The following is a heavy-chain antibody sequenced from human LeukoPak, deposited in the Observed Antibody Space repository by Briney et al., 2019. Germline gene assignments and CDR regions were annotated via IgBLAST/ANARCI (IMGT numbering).Heavy chain of an antibody. CDR2: IKGKTAAGAP. Sequence: MTGGSLRLSCAASGFTFTSAWMSWVRQAPGKGLEWVGRIKGKTAAGAPDYVASVKGRFTISRDDSKNTLFLQMNSLKTEDTAVYYCITGDYDFWSGFYSPNHYFDYWGQGTLVTVSS. CDR1: GFTFTSAW. CDR3: ITGDYDFWSGFYSPNHYFDY. D-gene: IGHD3-3*01. J-gene: IGHJ4*02. V-gene: IGHV3-15*01.